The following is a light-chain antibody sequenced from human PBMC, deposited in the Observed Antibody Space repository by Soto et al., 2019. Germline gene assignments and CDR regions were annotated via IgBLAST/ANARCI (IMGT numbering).Light chain of an antibody. J-gene: IGKJ4*01. Sequence: DIHITQSPSTLSASVGDRVTITCRASHSISSWLAWYQQKPGKAPKLLIYGASTLESGVPSRFSGRGSGTDFTLTISSLQPEDFATYFCQQADSFPLTFGGGTKVDI. CDR3: QQADSFPLT. V-gene: IGKV1-12*01. CDR2: GAS. CDR1: HSISSW.